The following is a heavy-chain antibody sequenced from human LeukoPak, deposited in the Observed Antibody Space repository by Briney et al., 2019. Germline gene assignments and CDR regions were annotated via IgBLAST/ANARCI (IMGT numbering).Heavy chain of an antibody. J-gene: IGHJ4*02. D-gene: IGHD5-18*01. CDR1: GFTFSNAW. CDR2: IKSKTDGGTT. Sequence: PGGSLRLSCAASGFTFSNAWMSWVRQAPGKGLEWVGRIKSKTDGGTTDYAAPVKGRFTISRDDSKNTLYLQMNSLKTEDTAVYYCTTGPGYSYAVCYFDYWGQGTLVTVSS. V-gene: IGHV3-15*01. CDR3: TTGPGYSYAVCYFDY.